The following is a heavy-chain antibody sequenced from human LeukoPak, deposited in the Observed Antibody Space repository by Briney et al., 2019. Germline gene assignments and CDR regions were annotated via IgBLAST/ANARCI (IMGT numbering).Heavy chain of an antibody. D-gene: IGHD6-6*01. CDR2: IIPIFGTA. Sequence: ASVKVSCKASVGTFSSYAISWVRQAPGQGLEWMGGIIPIFGTANYAQKFQGRVTITTDESTSTAYMELSSLRSEDTAVYYCARDHYSSSSGDYYYYMDVWGKGTTVTVSS. J-gene: IGHJ6*03. CDR3: ARDHYSSSSGDYYYYMDV. CDR1: VGTFSSYA. V-gene: IGHV1-69*05.